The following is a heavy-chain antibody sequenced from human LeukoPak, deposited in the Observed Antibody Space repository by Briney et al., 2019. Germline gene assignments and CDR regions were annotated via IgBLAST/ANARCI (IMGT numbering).Heavy chain of an antibody. CDR1: RRTFNTYA. CDR2: IIPILGTS. D-gene: IGHD3-22*01. CDR3: ATTRDYYDNSGYTLLQD. V-gene: IGHV1-69*01. Sequence: ASVTVSYTASRRTFNTYAVNWVRQAPGQGLEWMGGIIPILGTSNYPQSFQGRLTITADETSGTAYIALSSLRSEDTAIYYCATTRDYYDNSGYTLLQDWGQGTLVTVSS. J-gene: IGHJ1*01.